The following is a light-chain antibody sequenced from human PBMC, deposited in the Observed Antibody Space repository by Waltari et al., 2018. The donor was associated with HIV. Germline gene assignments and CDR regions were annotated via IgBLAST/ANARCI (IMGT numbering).Light chain of an antibody. CDR2: TAS. Sequence: EIVLTQSPGTLSLSPGESATLSCRVSQSISSTFLVWYQQKPGQPPRLLTHTASTRAAGVPRRFRPSGSGTDFSLTISGLEAEDSAVYYCQQCGTSPRTFGQGTRLEIK. CDR3: QQCGTSPRT. CDR1: QSISSTF. V-gene: IGKV3-20*01. J-gene: IGKJ2*01.